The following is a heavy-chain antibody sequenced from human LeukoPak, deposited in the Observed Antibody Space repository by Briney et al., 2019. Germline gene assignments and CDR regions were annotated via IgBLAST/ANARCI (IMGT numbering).Heavy chain of an antibody. J-gene: IGHJ4*02. Sequence: SETLSLTCTVSGGSISSYYWSWIRQPPGKGLEWIGYVYYSGSTNYNPSLKSRVTISVDTSKNQFSLRLRSVTAADTAVYYCARCALQYYYDSSGYNFDYWGQGTLVTVSS. D-gene: IGHD3-22*01. CDR2: VYYSGST. V-gene: IGHV4-59*01. CDR1: GGSISSYY. CDR3: ARCALQYYYDSSGYNFDY.